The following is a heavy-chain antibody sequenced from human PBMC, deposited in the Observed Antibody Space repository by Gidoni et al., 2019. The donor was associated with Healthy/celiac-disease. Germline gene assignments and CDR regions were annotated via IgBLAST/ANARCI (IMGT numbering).Heavy chain of an antibody. CDR2: IYPGDSDT. CDR3: ARYPGYYDFWSGYSQTPENAFDI. CDR1: GYSFTSYW. Sequence: EVQLVQSGAEVKKPGESLKISCMGSGYSFTSYWIGWVRQMPGKGLEWMGIIYPGDSDTRYSPSFQGQVTISADKSISTAYLQWSSLKASDTAMYYCARYPGYYDFWSGYSQTPENAFDIWGQGTMVTVSS. J-gene: IGHJ3*02. V-gene: IGHV5-51*01. D-gene: IGHD3-3*01.